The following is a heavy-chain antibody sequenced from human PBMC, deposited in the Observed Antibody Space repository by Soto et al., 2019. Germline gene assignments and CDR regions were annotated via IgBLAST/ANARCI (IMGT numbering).Heavy chain of an antibody. D-gene: IGHD5-12*01. CDR1: GFTFSSYS. CDR3: AREPSRFMATHYYYGMDV. V-gene: IGHV3-48*02. J-gene: IGHJ6*02. Sequence: EVQLVESGGGLVQPGGSLRLSCAASGFTFSSYSMNWVRQPPGKGLEWVSYISSSSSTIYYADSVKGRFTISRDNAKNSLYLQMNSLRDEDTAVYYCAREPSRFMATHYYYGMDVWGQGTTVTVSS. CDR2: ISSSSSTI.